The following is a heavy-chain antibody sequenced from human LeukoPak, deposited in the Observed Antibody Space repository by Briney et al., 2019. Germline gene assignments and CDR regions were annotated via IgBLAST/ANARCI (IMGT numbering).Heavy chain of an antibody. CDR3: AKDEDTAIGN. CDR2: ISWNSGSI. D-gene: IGHD5-18*01. V-gene: IGHV3-9*03. J-gene: IGHJ4*02. Sequence: GGSLRLSCAASGFTFDDYAMHWVRQAPGKGLEWVSGISWNSGSIGYADSVKGRFTISRDNAKNSLYLQMNSLRAEDMASYYCAKDEDTAIGNWGQGTLVTVSS. CDR1: GFTFDDYA.